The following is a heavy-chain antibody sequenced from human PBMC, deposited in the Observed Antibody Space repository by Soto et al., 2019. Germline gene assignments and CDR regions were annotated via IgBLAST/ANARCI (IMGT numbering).Heavy chain of an antibody. CDR2: IYYSGST. CDR1: GGSISSYY. V-gene: IGHV4-59*08. J-gene: IGHJ6*03. Sequence: SETLSLTCTVSGGSISSYYWSWIRQPPGKGLEWIGYIYYSGSTNYNPSHKSRVTISVDTSKNQLSLKLSSVTAADTAVYYCSRQRGYCSSTSCPGNYYYYMDVWGKGTTVTVS. CDR3: SRQRGYCSSTSCPGNYYYYMDV. D-gene: IGHD2-2*01.